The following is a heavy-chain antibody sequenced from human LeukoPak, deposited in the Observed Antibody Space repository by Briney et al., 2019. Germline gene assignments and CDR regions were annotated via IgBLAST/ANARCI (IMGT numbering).Heavy chain of an antibody. J-gene: IGHJ3*02. V-gene: IGHV3-53*01. D-gene: IGHD2-21*01. Sequence: PGGSLRLSCAASGFTVSSNYMSWVRQAPGKGLEWVSVIYSGGSTYYADSVKGRFTISRDNSKNTLYLQMNSLRAEDTAVYYCARGPIAIVGAFDIWGQGTMVTVSS. CDR2: IYSGGST. CDR1: GFTVSSNY. CDR3: ARGPIAIVGAFDI.